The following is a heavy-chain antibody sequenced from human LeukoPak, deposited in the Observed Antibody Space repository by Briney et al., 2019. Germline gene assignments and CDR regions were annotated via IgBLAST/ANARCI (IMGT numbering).Heavy chain of an antibody. Sequence: SETLSLTCTVSGGSIITNDYYWGWIRQSPGKELEWIGSISHSGSAYYNPSLKSQVTMSVDTSKNQLSLKVTSVTAADTAMYFCVRLGGMATNPWGRGTLVTVSS. CDR1: GGSIITNDYY. D-gene: IGHD5-24*01. V-gene: IGHV4-39*01. CDR3: VRLGGMATNP. CDR2: ISHSGSA. J-gene: IGHJ5*02.